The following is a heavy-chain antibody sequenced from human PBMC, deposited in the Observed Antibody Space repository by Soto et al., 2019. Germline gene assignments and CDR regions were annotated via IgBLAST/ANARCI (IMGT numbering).Heavy chain of an antibody. Sequence: EVQRVEAGGGLVQPVGSLRLYCAASGGTVSSNYMSWVPQAPGKGREWVSVIYSGGTTYYADAVKVRFIISRDNSKTTLYIQMNRLRAGDTAVYYCAREGDSSDYRGWFETWGPGTLATVSS. J-gene: IGHJ5*02. CDR1: GGTVSSNY. CDR2: IYSGGTT. CDR3: AREGDSSDYRGWFET. V-gene: IGHV3-66*01. D-gene: IGHD3-22*01.